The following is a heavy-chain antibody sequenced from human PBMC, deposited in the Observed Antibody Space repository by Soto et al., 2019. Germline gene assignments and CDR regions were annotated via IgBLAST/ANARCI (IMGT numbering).Heavy chain of an antibody. CDR1: GYTFTSYA. J-gene: IGHJ6*02. V-gene: IGHV7-4-1*01. D-gene: IGHD3-3*01. CDR3: ARDRATYYAFWSGDYREDYYYYGMDV. Sequence: GASVKVSCKASGYTFTSYAMNWVRQAPGQGLEWLGWINTNTGNPTYAQGFTGRFVFSLATSVSTAYLQICSLKAEDTAVYYCARDRATYYAFWSGDYREDYYYYGMDVWGQGTTVAVSS. CDR2: INTNTGNP.